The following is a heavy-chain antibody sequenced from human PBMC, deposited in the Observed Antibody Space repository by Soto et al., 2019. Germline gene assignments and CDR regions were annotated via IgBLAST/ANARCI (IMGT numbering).Heavy chain of an antibody. V-gene: IGHV1-18*01. D-gene: IGHD3-3*01. CDR1: GYTFTSYG. CDR2: ISAYNGNT. Sequence: QVQLVQSGAEVKKPGASVKVSCKASGYTFTSYGISWVRQAPGQGPEWMGWISAYNGNTNYAQKLQGRVTMTTDTSTSTAYMELRSLRSDDTAVYYCARVNDFWSGYYPNWFDPWGQGTLVTVSS. CDR3: ARVNDFWSGYYPNWFDP. J-gene: IGHJ5*02.